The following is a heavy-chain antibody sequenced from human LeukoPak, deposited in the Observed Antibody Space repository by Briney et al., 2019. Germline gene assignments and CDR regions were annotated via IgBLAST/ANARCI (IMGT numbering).Heavy chain of an antibody. CDR2: INPSGGST. V-gene: IGHV1-46*01. D-gene: IGHD3-22*01. J-gene: IGHJ3*02. Sequence: ASVKVSCKASGNTFTNYYLHWVRQAPAQGLEWMGIINPSGGSTTYAQKFQGRVTITRDTSASTVSMELSSLRSADTAIYYCARAGSITMIHWAFDIWGQGTVVTVSS. CDR1: GNTFTNYY. CDR3: ARAGSITMIHWAFDI.